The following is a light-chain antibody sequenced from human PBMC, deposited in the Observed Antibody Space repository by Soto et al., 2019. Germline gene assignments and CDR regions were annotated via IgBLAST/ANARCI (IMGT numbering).Light chain of an antibody. V-gene: IGLV1-40*01. J-gene: IGLJ1*01. CDR1: SSNIGAGYD. Sequence: SVLTQPPSESGAPGQRFTISCTGISSNIGAGYDVHWYQQLPGTAPKLLIYGNSNRPSGVPDRFSGSKSGTSASLAITGLQAEDEAAYYCQSYDSSLRVYGFGT. CDR2: GNS. CDR3: QSYDSSLRVYG.